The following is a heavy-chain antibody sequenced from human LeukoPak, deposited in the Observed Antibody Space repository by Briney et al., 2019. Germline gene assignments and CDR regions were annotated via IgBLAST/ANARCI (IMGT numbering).Heavy chain of an antibody. Sequence: ASVKVSCKASGYTVISYYMQWGRQAPGQGLEGMGRIKPSGGSTSYAQKFQGRVTMTRDTSTSTVYMELSSLRSEETAVYYCARSNYYSSGMDVWGQGNTVTVSS. V-gene: IGHV1-46*01. CDR2: IKPSGGST. CDR1: GYTVISYY. J-gene: IGHJ6*02. CDR3: ARSNYYSSGMDV.